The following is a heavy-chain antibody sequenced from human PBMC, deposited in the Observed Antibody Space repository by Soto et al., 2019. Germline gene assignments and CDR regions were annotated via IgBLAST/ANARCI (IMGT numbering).Heavy chain of an antibody. D-gene: IGHD4-4*01. V-gene: IGHV4-59*08. Sequence: SETLSLTCTVSGGSISSYYWSWIRQPPGKGLEWIGYIYYSGSTNYNPSLKSRVTISVNTSKNQFSLKLSSVTAADTAVYYCARHSLTSNYEWFDPWGQGTLVTVSS. CDR3: ARHSLTSNYEWFDP. CDR2: IYYSGST. J-gene: IGHJ5*02. CDR1: GGSISSYY.